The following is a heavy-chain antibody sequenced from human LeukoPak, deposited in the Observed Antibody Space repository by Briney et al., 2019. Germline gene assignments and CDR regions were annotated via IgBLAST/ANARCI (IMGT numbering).Heavy chain of an antibody. Sequence: GGSLRLSCAASGFTFSSYGMHWVHQAPGKGLEWVAVISYDGSNKYYADSVKGRFTISRDNSKNTLYLQMNSLRAEDTAVYYCAKDPSSCSGGSCCPRGWFDPWGQGTLVTVSS. CDR3: AKDPSSCSGGSCCPRGWFDP. D-gene: IGHD2-15*01. CDR1: GFTFSSYG. CDR2: ISYDGSNK. V-gene: IGHV3-30*18. J-gene: IGHJ5*02.